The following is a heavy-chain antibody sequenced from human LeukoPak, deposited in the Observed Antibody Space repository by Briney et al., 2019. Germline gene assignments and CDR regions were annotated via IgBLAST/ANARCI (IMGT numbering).Heavy chain of an antibody. V-gene: IGHV3-74*01. J-gene: IGHJ4*02. CDR3: ASGVEVGPVYFDY. D-gene: IGHD2-2*01. CDR2: TNGDGSST. Sequence: GSLRLSCAASGFSLSRYWMHWVRQAPGKGLVWVSRTNGDGSSTSYADSVKGRFTISRDNSKNTVNLQMNSLRAEDTAVYYCASGVEVGPVYFDYWGQGTLVTVSS. CDR1: GFSLSRYW.